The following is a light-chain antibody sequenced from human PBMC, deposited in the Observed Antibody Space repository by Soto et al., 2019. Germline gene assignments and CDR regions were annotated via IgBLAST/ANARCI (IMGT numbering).Light chain of an antibody. CDR2: DVS. Sequence: QSVLTQPASVSGSPGQSITISCTGTSSDVGGYNYVSWYQQRPGKAPKLMIYDVSNRPSGVSNRFSGSKSGNTASLTISGLQAEDEADYYCSSYTSSSTYVFGTVTKVTVL. CDR1: SSDVGGYNY. V-gene: IGLV2-14*01. J-gene: IGLJ1*01. CDR3: SSYTSSSTYV.